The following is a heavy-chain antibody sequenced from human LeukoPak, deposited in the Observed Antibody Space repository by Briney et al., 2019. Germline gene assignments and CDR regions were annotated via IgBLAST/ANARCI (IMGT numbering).Heavy chain of an antibody. CDR1: GYTFTSYY. D-gene: IGHD2-8*01. V-gene: IGHV1-2*06. CDR3: ARAYCTNGVCYIGY. CDR2: INPNSGGT. Sequence: ASVKVSCKASGYTFTSYYMHWVRQAPGQGLEWMGRINPNSGGTNHAQKFQGRVTMTRDTSISTAYMELSRLRSDDTAVYYCARAYCTNGVCYIGYWGQGTLVTVSS. J-gene: IGHJ4*02.